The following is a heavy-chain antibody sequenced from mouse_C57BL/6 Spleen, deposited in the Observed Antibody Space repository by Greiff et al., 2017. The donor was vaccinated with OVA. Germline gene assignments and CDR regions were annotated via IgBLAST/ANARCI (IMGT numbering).Heavy chain of an antibody. Sequence: QVQLQQSGAELVRPGTSVKLSCKASGYTFTSYWMHWVKQRPGQGLEWIGVIDTSDSYTNYNLKVKGKATLTVDTSSSTAYMQLSSLTSEDSAVYYCARPLRDSMDYWGQGTSVTVAS. CDR2: IDTSDSYT. J-gene: IGHJ4*01. V-gene: IGHV1-59*01. D-gene: IGHD1-3*01. CDR1: GYTFTSYW. CDR3: ARPLRDSMDY.